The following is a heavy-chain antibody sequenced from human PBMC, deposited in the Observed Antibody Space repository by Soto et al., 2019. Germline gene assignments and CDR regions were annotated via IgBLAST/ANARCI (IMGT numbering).Heavy chain of an antibody. V-gene: IGHV4-31*03. J-gene: IGHJ2*01. D-gene: IGHD2-2*01. CDR3: ASGHCFSSSCSYLDL. Sequence: QVQLQESGPGLVKPSQTLSLTCTVSGGSIDSDGSYWSWIRQSPAEGQEWLGYIYYSGTTYYNPSLKSRVSISLDTSKNQFSLKLSSVTAAYTAISYCASGHCFSSSCSYLDLWGRGTLVTVSS. CDR1: GGSIDSDGSY. CDR2: IYYSGTT.